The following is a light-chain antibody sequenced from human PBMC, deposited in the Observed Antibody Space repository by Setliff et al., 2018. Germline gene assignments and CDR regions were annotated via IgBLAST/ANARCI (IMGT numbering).Light chain of an antibody. V-gene: IGLV1-44*01. CDR2: RNN. Sequence: VLTQPPSASGTPGQRVTISCSGSSSNIGSNTVNWYQQFPGTAPKLLIYRNNQRPSGVPVRFSGSKSATSASLAISGLQAEDEADYYCAAWDDSLNGRYVFGTGTKVTVL. J-gene: IGLJ1*01. CDR1: SSNIGSNT. CDR3: AAWDDSLNGRYV.